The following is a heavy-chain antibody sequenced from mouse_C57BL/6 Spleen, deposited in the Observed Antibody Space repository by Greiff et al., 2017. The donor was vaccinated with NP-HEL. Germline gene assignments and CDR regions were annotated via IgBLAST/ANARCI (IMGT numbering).Heavy chain of an antibody. V-gene: IGHV14-4*01. Sequence: VQLQQSGAELVRPGASVKLSCTASGFNITDDYMHWVKQRPEQGLEWIGWIDPENGDTEYASKFQGKATITADTSSNTAYLQLSSLTSEDTAVYYCTTYYGSSSGFAYWGQGTLVTVSA. CDR1: GFNITDDY. J-gene: IGHJ3*01. CDR2: IDPENGDT. D-gene: IGHD1-1*01. CDR3: TTYYGSSSGFAY.